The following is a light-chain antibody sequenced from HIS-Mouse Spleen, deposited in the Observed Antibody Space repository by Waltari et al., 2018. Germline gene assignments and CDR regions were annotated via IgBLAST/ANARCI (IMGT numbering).Light chain of an antibody. CDR1: SSDVGGYNY. V-gene: IGLV2-11*01. CDR3: CSYAGSYRV. CDR2: DVS. Sequence: QSALTQPRSVSGSPGQSVTISCTGTSSDVGGYNYVSWYQQHPGKAPKRMIYDVSKRPSGFPDRFSGSKSGNTASLTISGLQAGDEADYYCCSYAGSYRVFGTGTKVTVL. J-gene: IGLJ1*01.